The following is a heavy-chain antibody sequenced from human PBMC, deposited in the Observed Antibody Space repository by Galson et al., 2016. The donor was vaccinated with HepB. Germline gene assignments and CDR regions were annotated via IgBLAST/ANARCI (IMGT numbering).Heavy chain of an antibody. Sequence: SMRLSCAASGFSFSDSGMSWVRQAPGRGLEWVSGLTRSGDATHYADFVKGRFTIARDNSKATLNLYMTNLTAGDTATYYCGKHGGFDYWGQGPLVTVSS. CDR1: GFSFSDSG. V-gene: IGHV3-23*01. D-gene: IGHD3-16*01. CDR3: GKHGGFDY. J-gene: IGHJ4*02. CDR2: LTRSGDAT.